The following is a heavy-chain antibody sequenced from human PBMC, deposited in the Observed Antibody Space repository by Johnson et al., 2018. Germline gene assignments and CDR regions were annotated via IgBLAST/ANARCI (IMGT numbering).Heavy chain of an antibody. CDR1: GFTFSNYT. CDR2: ITSSSNYI. J-gene: IGHJ6*02. V-gene: IGHV3-21*04. CDR3: AKDKGLDVVVASDYYYGMDV. D-gene: IGHD2-15*01. Sequence: VQLVQSGGGLVKPGGSLRLSCAASGFTFSNYTMNWVRQAPGKGLEWVSSITSSSNYIYYADSVKGRLTISRDNAKNSLYLQMNSLRAEETALYYCAKDKGLDVVVASDYYYGMDVWGQGTTVTVSS.